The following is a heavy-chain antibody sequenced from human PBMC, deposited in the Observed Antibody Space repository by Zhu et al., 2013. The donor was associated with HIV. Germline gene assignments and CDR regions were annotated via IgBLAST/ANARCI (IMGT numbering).Heavy chain of an antibody. CDR2: FDPEDGET. D-gene: IGHD2-2*01. CDR1: GYTLTELS. Sequence: QVQLVQSGAEVKKPGASVKVSCKVSGYTLTELSMHWVRQAPGKGLEWMGGFDPEDGETIYAQKFQGRVTMTEDTSTDTAYMELSSLRSEDTAVYYCATRGYCSSTSCYEAYYYYGMDVWGQGTTVTVSS. CDR3: ATRGYCSSTSCYEAYYYYGMDV. V-gene: IGHV1-24*01. J-gene: IGHJ6*02.